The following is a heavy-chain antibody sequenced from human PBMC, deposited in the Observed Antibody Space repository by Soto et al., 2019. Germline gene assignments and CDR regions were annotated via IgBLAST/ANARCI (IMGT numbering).Heavy chain of an antibody. Sequence: QVQLVESGGGVVQPGRSLRLSCAASGFTFSSYAMHWVRQAPGKGLEWVAVISYDGSNKYYAYSVKGRFTISRDNSKNTLYLQMNSLRAEDTAVYYCARGCSGGSCRFDYWGQGTLVTVSS. CDR2: ISYDGSNK. CDR1: GFTFSSYA. V-gene: IGHV3-30-3*01. CDR3: ARGCSGGSCRFDY. D-gene: IGHD2-15*01. J-gene: IGHJ4*02.